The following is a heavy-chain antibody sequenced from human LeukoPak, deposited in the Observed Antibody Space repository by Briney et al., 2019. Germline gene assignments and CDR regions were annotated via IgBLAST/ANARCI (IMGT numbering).Heavy chain of an antibody. CDR1: GVSISSYY. CDR3: ARGGGDAFDI. Sequence: SETLSLTCTVSGVSISSYYWSWLRQPPGKGLEWIGYIYYSGSTNYNPSLKSRVTISVDTSKNQFSLKLSSVTAADTAVYYCARGGGDAFDIWGQGTMVTVSS. V-gene: IGHV4-59*01. D-gene: IGHD2-15*01. J-gene: IGHJ3*02. CDR2: IYYSGST.